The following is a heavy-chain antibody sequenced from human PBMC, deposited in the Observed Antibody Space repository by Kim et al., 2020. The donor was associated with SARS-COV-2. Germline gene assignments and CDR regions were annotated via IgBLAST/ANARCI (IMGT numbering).Heavy chain of an antibody. CDR2: ISYDGSNK. CDR3: ARDLVAGTFFLTVGY. Sequence: GGSLRLSCAASGFTFSSYAMHWVRQAPGKGLEWVAVISYDGSNKYYADSVKGRFTISRDNSKNTLYLQMNSLRAEDTAVYYCARDLVAGTFFLTVGYWGQGTLVTVSS. J-gene: IGHJ4*02. V-gene: IGHV3-30-3*01. CDR1: GFTFSSYA. D-gene: IGHD6-19*01.